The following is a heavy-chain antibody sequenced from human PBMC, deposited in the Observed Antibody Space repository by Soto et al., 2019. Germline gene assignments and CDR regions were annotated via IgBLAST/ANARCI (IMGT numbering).Heavy chain of an antibody. Sequence: QVQLVQSGAEEMKPGASVKVSCKASGYTLTRYSIHWVRQPPGQRLEWMGWINAGNGNTKFSQKFQGRVTITRDTSASTAYMELRGLRSEDTAVYYCAILGTYYFDNYFDFWGQGTLVTVSS. CDR1: GYTLTRYS. J-gene: IGHJ4*02. V-gene: IGHV1-3*05. CDR3: AILGTYYFDNYFDF. CDR2: INAGNGNT. D-gene: IGHD3-22*01.